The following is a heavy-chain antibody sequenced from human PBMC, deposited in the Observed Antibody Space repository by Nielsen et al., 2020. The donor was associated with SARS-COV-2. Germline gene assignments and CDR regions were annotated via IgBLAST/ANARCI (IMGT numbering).Heavy chain of an antibody. Sequence: WIRQPPGKGLEWIGSIYYSGSTYYNPSLKSRVTISVDTSKNQFSLKLSSVTAADTAVYYCAREGLERGNWFDPWGQGTLVTVSS. V-gene: IGHV4-39*07. CDR3: AREGLERGNWFDP. J-gene: IGHJ5*02. D-gene: IGHD1-1*01. CDR2: IYYSGST.